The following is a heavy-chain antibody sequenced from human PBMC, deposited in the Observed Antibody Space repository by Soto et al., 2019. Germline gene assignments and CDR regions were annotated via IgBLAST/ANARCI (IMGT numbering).Heavy chain of an antibody. CDR3: TSGTVPIIY. D-gene: IGHD1-7*01. CDR2: LYSGGSA. V-gene: IGHV3-53*01. J-gene: IGHJ4*02. CDR1: GFTVNTNY. Sequence: EVQLVESGGGLVQPGGSLRLSCAASGFTVNTNYMTWVRQAPGKGLGWVSVLYSGGSAYYAASVRGRFTISRDNSKNTLYLQMTSLRAEDTAMYYCTSGTVPIIYWGQGTLVTVSS.